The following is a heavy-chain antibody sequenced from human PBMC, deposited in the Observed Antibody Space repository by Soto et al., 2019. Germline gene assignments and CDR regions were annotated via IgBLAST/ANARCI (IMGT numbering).Heavy chain of an antibody. D-gene: IGHD4-17*01. CDR3: ARVPVTSWIWFDP. J-gene: IGHJ5*02. Sequence: SGESLKISCKGSGYSFTSYWIGWVRQMPGKGPEWMGIIYPGDSDTRYSPSFQGQVTISADKSISTAYLQWSSLKASDTAMYYCARVPVTSWIWFDPWGQGTLVTVSS. V-gene: IGHV5-51*01. CDR1: GYSFTSYW. CDR2: IYPGDSDT.